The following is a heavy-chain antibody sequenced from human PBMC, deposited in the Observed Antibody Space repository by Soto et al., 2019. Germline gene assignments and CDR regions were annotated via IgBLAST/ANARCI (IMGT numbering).Heavy chain of an antibody. J-gene: IGHJ6*02. D-gene: IGHD6-19*01. Sequence: ASVKVSCKVSGYTLTELSMHWVRQAPGKGLEWMGGFDPEDGETTYAQKFQGRVTMTEDTSTDTAYMELSSLRSEDTAVYYCATARGQWLVHYYYYGMDVWGQGTTVTVSS. CDR2: FDPEDGET. V-gene: IGHV1-24*01. CDR1: GYTLTELS. CDR3: ATARGQWLVHYYYYGMDV.